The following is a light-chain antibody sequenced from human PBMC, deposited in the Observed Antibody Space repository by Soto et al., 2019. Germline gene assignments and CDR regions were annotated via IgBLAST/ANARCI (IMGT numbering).Light chain of an antibody. Sequence: DIPMTQSPSSLSASVGDRVTITCQASQDIKNYLNWYQQKSGKAPKLLIYDASDLETGVPSRFSGSGSGTDFTFTINNLQPEDIATYYCQQYDNLPLTFGGGTKVEIK. J-gene: IGKJ4*01. CDR3: QQYDNLPLT. V-gene: IGKV1-33*01. CDR2: DAS. CDR1: QDIKNY.